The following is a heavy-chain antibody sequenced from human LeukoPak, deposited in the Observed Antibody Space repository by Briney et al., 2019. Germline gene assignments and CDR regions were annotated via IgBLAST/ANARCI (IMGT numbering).Heavy chain of an antibody. D-gene: IGHD3-22*01. CDR3: ARHYYDSSGLAYYFDY. Sequence: GSLRLSCAASGFTFSSYAMSWVRQAPGKWLEWIGSVRYSGKTYYNPSLKSRVTMSVDTSKNQFSLRLTSVTAADTAVYSCARHYYDSSGLAYYFDYWGQGTLVTVSS. CDR1: GFTFSSYA. V-gene: IGHV4-39*01. J-gene: IGHJ4*02. CDR2: VRYSGKT.